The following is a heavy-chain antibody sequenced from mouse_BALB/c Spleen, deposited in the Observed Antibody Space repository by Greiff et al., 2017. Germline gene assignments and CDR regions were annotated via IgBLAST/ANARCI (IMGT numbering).Heavy chain of an antibody. CDR1: GFNIKDYY. J-gene: IGHJ2*01. V-gene: IGHV14-1*02. D-gene: IGHD1-1*01. Sequence: EVKLQESGAELVRPGALVKLSCKASGFNIKDYYMHWVKQRPEQGLEWIGWIDPENGNTKYDPKFQGKATITADTSSNTAYLQLSSLTSEDTAVYYCALGSSYFDYWGQGTTLTVSS. CDR3: ALGSSYFDY. CDR2: IDPENGNT.